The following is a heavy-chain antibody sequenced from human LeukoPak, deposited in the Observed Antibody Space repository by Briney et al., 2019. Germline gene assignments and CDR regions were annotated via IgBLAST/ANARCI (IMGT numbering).Heavy chain of an antibody. Sequence: SQTLSLTCTVSGGSISSGDYYWSWIRQPPGKSLEWIGYIYYSGSTYYNPSLKSRVTISVDTSKNKFSLKLSSVTAADTAVYYCASWGPYYYDSRGASGFDYWGPGTLVTVSS. J-gene: IGHJ4*01. CDR3: ASWGPYYYDSRGASGFDY. D-gene: IGHD3-22*01. CDR1: GGSISSGDYY. CDR2: IYYSGST. V-gene: IGHV4-30-4*01.